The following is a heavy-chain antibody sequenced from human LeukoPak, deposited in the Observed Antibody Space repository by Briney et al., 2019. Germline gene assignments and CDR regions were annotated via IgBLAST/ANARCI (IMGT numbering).Heavy chain of an antibody. J-gene: IGHJ4*02. CDR3: ARVAGPSNYYDSSGYFLHFDY. V-gene: IGHV3-30*04. Sequence: PGGSLRLSCAASGFTFSSYAMHWVRQAPGKGLEWVAVISYDGSNKYYADSVKGRFTISRDNSKNTLYLQMNSLRAEDTAVYYCARVAGPSNYYDSSGYFLHFDYWGQGTLVTVSS. CDR2: ISYDGSNK. D-gene: IGHD3-22*01. CDR1: GFTFSSYA.